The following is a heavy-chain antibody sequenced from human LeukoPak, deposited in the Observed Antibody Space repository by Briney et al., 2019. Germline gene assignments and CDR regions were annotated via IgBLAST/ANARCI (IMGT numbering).Heavy chain of an antibody. J-gene: IGHJ4*02. D-gene: IGHD6-19*01. Sequence: GGSLRLSCAASGFTFSNAWMSWVRQAPGKGLEWVGRIKSKTDGCTTDYAAPVKGRFTISRDDSKNTLYLQMNSLKTEDTAVYYCTTGEAVAGDWGQGTLVTVSS. CDR2: IKSKTDGCTT. CDR1: GFTFSNAW. V-gene: IGHV3-15*01. CDR3: TTGEAVAGD.